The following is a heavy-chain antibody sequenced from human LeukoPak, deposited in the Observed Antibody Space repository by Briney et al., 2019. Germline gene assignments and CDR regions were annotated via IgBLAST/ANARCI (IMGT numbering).Heavy chain of an antibody. CDR2: IIPILGIA. CDR3: ARDVAEMATINVYFDY. D-gene: IGHD5-24*01. CDR1: GGTFSSYA. Sequence: GASVKVSCKASGGTFSSYAISWVRQAPGQGLEWMGRIIPILGIANYAQKSQGRVTITADKSTSTAYMELSSLRSEDTAVYYCARDVAEMATINVYFDYWGQGTLVTVSS. V-gene: IGHV1-69*04. J-gene: IGHJ4*02.